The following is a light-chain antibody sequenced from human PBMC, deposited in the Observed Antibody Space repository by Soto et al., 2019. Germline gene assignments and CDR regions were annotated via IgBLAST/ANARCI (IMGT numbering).Light chain of an antibody. CDR1: SSNIGNNY. CDR3: GTWDSSLSAWYV. J-gene: IGLJ1*01. V-gene: IGLV1-51*01. CDR2: DNN. Sequence: QSALTQPPSVSAAPGQKVTISCSGSSSNIGNNYVSWYQQLPGTAPKLLIYDNNKRPSGIPDRFSGSKSGTSATLGITGLQTGDEADYYCGTWDSSLSAWYVFGTGTKVTVL.